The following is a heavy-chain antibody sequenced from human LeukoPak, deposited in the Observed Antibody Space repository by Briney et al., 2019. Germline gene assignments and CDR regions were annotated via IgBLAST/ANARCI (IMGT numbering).Heavy chain of an antibody. Sequence: GGSLRLSCEASGFTFSHCYMSWIRQAPGKGLEWVSYITSSGSTIYYADSVKGRFTISRDNAQNSLYLQMNSLRAEDTAVYYCARVARICSGGSCYGFYGMDVWGQGTTVTVSS. V-gene: IGHV3-11*04. CDR2: ITSSGSTI. CDR1: GFTFSHCY. J-gene: IGHJ6*02. CDR3: ARVARICSGGSCYGFYGMDV. D-gene: IGHD2-15*01.